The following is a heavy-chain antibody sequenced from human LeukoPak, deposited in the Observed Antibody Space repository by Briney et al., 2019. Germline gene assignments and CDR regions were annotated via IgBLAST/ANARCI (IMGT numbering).Heavy chain of an antibody. CDR3: ARGASSSGWSFDY. J-gene: IGHJ4*02. CDR1: GFTFSSYS. CDR2: ISSSSSYI. V-gene: IGHV3-21*01. D-gene: IGHD6-19*01. Sequence: GGSLRLSCAASGFTFSSYSMNWVRQAPGKGLEWVSSISSSSSYIYYADSVKGRFTISRGNAKNSLYLQMNSLRAEDTAVYYCARGASSSGWSFDYWGQGTLVTVSS.